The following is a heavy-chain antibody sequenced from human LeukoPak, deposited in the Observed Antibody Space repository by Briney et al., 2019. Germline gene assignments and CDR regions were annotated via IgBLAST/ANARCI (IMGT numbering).Heavy chain of an antibody. D-gene: IGHD3-9*01. V-gene: IGHV1-2*02. CDR2: INPNSGGT. J-gene: IGHJ4*02. CDR1: GYTFTGYY. Sequence: ASVKVSCKASGYTFTGYYMHWVRQAPGQGLEWMGWINPNSGGTNYAQKFQGRVTMTRDTSISTAYMELSRLRSDDTAVYYCARDRHVLRYFDWIIDYWGQGTLVTVSS. CDR3: ARDRHVLRYFDWIIDY.